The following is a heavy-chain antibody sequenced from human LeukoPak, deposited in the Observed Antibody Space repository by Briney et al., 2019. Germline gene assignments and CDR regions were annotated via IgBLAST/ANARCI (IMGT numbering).Heavy chain of an antibody. D-gene: IGHD1-7*01. V-gene: IGHV4-59*01. CDR2: IYYSGST. Sequence: SETLSLTCTVSGGSISSYYWSWIRQPPGKGLEWIGYIYYSGSTNYNPSLKSRVTISVDTSKNRFSLKLSSVTAADTAVYYCARANSYNWNYSWFDPWGQGTLVTVSS. CDR3: ARANSYNWNYSWFDP. CDR1: GGSISSYY. J-gene: IGHJ5*02.